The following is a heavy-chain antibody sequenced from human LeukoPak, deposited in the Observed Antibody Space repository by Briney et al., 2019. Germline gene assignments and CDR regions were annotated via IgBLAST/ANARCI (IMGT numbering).Heavy chain of an antibody. CDR3: ARDWTEYSSGCYYFDY. D-gene: IGHD6-19*01. Sequence: PGGSLRLSCAASGFTFSSYAMHWVRQAPGKGLEWVAVISYDGSNKYYADSVKGRFTISRDNSKNTLYLQMNSLRAEDTAVYYCARDWTEYSSGCYYFDYWGQGTLVTVSS. J-gene: IGHJ4*02. CDR1: GFTFSSYA. V-gene: IGHV3-30-3*01. CDR2: ISYDGSNK.